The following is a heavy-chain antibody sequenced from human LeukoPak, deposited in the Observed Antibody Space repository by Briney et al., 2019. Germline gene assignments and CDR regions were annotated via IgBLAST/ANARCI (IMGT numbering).Heavy chain of an antibody. D-gene: IGHD1-26*01. J-gene: IGHJ4*02. Sequence: PSETLSLTCTVSGGSLSNYYWSWIRLPPGKGLEWIGYIYYSGSTNYNSSLKSRVTISVDTSKNQFSLKLSSVTAADTAVYYCARSGTVGAMPVWGQGTLVTVSS. V-gene: IGHV4-59*08. CDR1: GGSLSNYY. CDR2: IYYSGST. CDR3: ARSGTVGAMPV.